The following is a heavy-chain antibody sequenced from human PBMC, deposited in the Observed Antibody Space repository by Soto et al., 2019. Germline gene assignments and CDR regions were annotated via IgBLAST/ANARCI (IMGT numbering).Heavy chain of an antibody. J-gene: IGHJ4*02. CDR2: IRSKANSYAT. V-gene: IGHV3-73*01. CDR3: HPGVFSATAMID. CDR1: GFTFSGSA. D-gene: IGHD5-18*01. Sequence: EVKLVESGGGLVQPGGSLKLSCAASGFTFSGSAIHWVRQASGRGREWVGRIRSKANSYATAYAASVKGRITISRDDSKTTASLQMNRLKTEDTAVYYYHPGVFSATAMIDWGQGTLVAVSS.